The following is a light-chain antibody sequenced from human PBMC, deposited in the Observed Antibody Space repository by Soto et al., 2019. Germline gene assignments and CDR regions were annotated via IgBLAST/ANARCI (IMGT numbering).Light chain of an antibody. CDR1: QDITNF. CDR3: QHLNSYPYT. Sequence: DSQLTQSPSFLSASVGDRVTITYRASQDITNFLAWYQQKPGKAPELLIYGASTLHSGVPPRFSGSGSGTEFTLTISSLQPEDFATYHCQHLNSYPYTFGQGTKVDIK. CDR2: GAS. V-gene: IGKV1-9*01. J-gene: IGKJ2*01.